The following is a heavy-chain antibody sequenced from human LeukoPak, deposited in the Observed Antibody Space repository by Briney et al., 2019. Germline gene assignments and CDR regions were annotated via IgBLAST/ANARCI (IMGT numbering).Heavy chain of an antibody. D-gene: IGHD1-26*01. Sequence: GGSLRLSCAASGFTFSSYGMHWVRQAPGKGLEWVAVISYDGSNKYYADSVKGRFTISRDNSKNTLYLQMNSLGAEDTAVYYCAKDREGASDYWGQGTLVTVSS. J-gene: IGHJ4*02. CDR1: GFTFSSYG. CDR3: AKDREGASDY. CDR2: ISYDGSNK. V-gene: IGHV3-30*18.